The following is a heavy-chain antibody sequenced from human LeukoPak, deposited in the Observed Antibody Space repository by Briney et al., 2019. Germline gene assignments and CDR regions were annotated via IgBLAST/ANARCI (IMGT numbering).Heavy chain of an antibody. Sequence: SETLSLTCTVSGGSISSSSYYWGWIRQPPGKGLEGIGRIYYSGSTYDNPSLKSRVTISVDTSKNQFSLKLSSVTAADTAVYYCAKDRNNYDYVWGSYCFDYWGQGTLVTVSS. CDR2: IYYSGST. V-gene: IGHV4-39*07. D-gene: IGHD3-16*01. J-gene: IGHJ4*02. CDR1: GGSISSSSYY. CDR3: AKDRNNYDYVWGSYCFDY.